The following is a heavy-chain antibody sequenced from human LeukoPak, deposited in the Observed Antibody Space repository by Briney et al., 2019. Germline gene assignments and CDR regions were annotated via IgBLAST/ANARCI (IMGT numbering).Heavy chain of an antibody. D-gene: IGHD4-17*01. CDR2: VFYGGTP. Sequence: SETLSLTCTVSGGSISSGTYYWGWIRQPPGKGLEWLGTVFYGGTPYYNPSLKSRVTISVDTSKNHFSLGLSSVTAADTAVYYCARLDSGDYFFDYWGRGSLVTVSS. V-gene: IGHV4-39*02. CDR1: GGSISSGTYY. J-gene: IGHJ4*02. CDR3: ARLDSGDYFFDY.